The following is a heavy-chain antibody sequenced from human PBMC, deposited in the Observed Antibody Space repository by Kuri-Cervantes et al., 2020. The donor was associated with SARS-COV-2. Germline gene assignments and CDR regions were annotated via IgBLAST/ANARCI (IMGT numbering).Heavy chain of an antibody. CDR3: TRMSSGGSPDY. D-gene: IGHD2-15*01. V-gene: IGHV3-30*03. CDR2: ISYDGSNK. J-gene: IGHJ4*02. CDR1: GFTFSSYG. Sequence: GGSLRLSCAASGFTFSSYGMHWVRQAPGKGLEWVAVISYDGSNKYYADSVKGRFTISRDNAKNSLYLQMSSLRVEDTAVYYCTRMSSGGSPDYWGQGTLVTVSS.